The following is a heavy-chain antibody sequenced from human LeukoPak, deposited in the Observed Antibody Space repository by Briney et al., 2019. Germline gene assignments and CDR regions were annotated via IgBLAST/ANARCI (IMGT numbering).Heavy chain of an antibody. J-gene: IGHJ4*02. D-gene: IGHD6-13*01. Sequence: SETLSLTCTVSGGSISSYYWSWIRQSPGKGLEWIGYIYYSGSTNYNPSLKSRVTISVDTSKNQFSLKLSSVTAADTAVYYCARRHTAAAGADFDYWGQGTLVTVSS. V-gene: IGHV4-59*08. CDR3: ARRHTAAAGADFDY. CDR2: IYYSGST. CDR1: GGSISSYY.